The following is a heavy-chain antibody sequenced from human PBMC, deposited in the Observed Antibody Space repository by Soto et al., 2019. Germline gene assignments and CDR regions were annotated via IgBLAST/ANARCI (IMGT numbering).Heavy chain of an antibody. J-gene: IGHJ4*02. CDR1: GYTFNSYD. D-gene: IGHD3-3*01. CDR2: MNPNSGNT. CDR3: ARGQRYDFWSGYPYYFDY. Sequence: ASVKVSCKASGYTFNSYDINWVRQATEQGLEWMGWMNPNSGNTGYAQKFQGRVTMTRNTSISTAYMELSSLRSEDTAVYYCARGQRYDFWSGYPYYFDYWGQGTLVTVSS. V-gene: IGHV1-8*01.